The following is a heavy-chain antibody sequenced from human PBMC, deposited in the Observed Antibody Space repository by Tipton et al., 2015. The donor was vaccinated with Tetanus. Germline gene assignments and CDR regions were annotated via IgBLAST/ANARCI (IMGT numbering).Heavy chain of an antibody. Sequence: TLSLTCTVSGGSVSSGGYFWSWIRQPPGKGLEWIGYIYYSGSTNYSPSLKSRVTISVDTSENQFSLRLNSVTAADTAVYYCARDRGGYSYGFNWFDPCGQGPLVTVSS. CDR2: IYYSGST. D-gene: IGHD5-24*01. J-gene: IGHJ5*02. V-gene: IGHV4-61*08. CDR1: GGSVSSGGYF. CDR3: ARDRGGYSYGFNWFDP.